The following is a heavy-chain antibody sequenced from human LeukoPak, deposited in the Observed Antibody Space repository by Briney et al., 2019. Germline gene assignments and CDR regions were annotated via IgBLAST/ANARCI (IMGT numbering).Heavy chain of an antibody. Sequence: SETLSLTCTVSGGSISSYYWSWIRQPPGKGLERIGYIYTSGSTNYNPSLKSRVTISVDTSKNQFSLKLSSVTAADTAVYYCARAADYYDRDAFDIWGQGTMVTVSS. CDR1: GGSISSYY. J-gene: IGHJ3*02. D-gene: IGHD3-22*01. V-gene: IGHV4-4*09. CDR3: ARAADYYDRDAFDI. CDR2: IYTSGST.